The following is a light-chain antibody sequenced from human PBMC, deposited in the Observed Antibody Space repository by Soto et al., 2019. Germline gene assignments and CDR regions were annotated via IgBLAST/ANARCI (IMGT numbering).Light chain of an antibody. V-gene: IGKV1-6*01. CDR3: QQGNNWPSYT. CDR1: QDIRND. J-gene: IGKJ2*01. Sequence: AIQMTQSPSSLSASVGDRVTITCRASQDIRNDLAWYQQKPGKPPKVLIYGASTLQSGVPSRFGGSRSGTDFTLTITSLQPEDFAAYYCQQGNNWPSYTFGQGTKLEIK. CDR2: GAS.